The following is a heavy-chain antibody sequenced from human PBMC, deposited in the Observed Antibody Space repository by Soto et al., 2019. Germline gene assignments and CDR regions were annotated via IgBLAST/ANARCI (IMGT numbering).Heavy chain of an antibody. CDR3: ARGARGFFPVSGIYFYFDH. CDR2: VHPDSGGT. Sequence: GASVKVSCKTSGYIFTDHLIHWVRQSPGQGLQWVGWVHPDSGGTNVAQAFQDRVTMTADTSITTAYMDLARLRPDDTAIFYCARGARGFFPVSGIYFYFDHWGLGTPVTVSS. CDR1: GYIFTDHL. D-gene: IGHD3-22*01. V-gene: IGHV1-2*02. J-gene: IGHJ4*02.